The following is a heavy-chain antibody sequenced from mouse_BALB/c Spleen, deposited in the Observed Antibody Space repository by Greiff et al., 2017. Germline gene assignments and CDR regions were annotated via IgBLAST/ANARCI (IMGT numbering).Heavy chain of an antibody. CDR1: GFTFSSFG. Sequence: EVHLVESGGGLVQPGGSRKLSCAASGFTFSSFGMHWVRQAPEKGLEWVAYISSGSSTIYYADTVKGRFTISRDNPKNTLFLQMTSLRSEDTAMYYCARSGYYYGSSWFAYWGQGTLVTVSA. CDR3: ARSGYYYGSSWFAY. D-gene: IGHD1-1*01. J-gene: IGHJ3*01. CDR2: ISSGSSTI. V-gene: IGHV5-17*02.